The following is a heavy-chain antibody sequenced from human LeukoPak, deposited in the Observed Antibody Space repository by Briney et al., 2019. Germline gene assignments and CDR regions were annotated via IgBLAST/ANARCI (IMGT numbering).Heavy chain of an antibody. V-gene: IGHV4-39*01. CDR2: IYQSGSS. D-gene: IGHD3-10*01. CDR1: GGSISSSNYY. J-gene: IGHJ6*03. Sequence: PSETLSLTCTVSGGSISSSNYYWGWIRQPPGKGLEWIGSIYQSGSSYYNPSLKSRVTISVDTSKKQFSLKLNSVTAADTAVYYCARGGSGSYYRIPMDVWGKGTTVTVSS. CDR3: ARGGSGSYYRIPMDV.